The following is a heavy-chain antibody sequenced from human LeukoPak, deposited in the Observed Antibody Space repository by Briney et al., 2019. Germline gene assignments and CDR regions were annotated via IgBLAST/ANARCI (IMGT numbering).Heavy chain of an antibody. CDR1: GGSISSSSYY. CDR3: ARHKAGVAARNSFDY. CDR2: IYYSGST. Sequence: SETLSLTCTVSGGSISSSSYYWGWMRQPPGKGLEWIGSIYYSGSTYYDPSLKSRVTISVDTSKNQFSLKLSSVTAADTAMYYCARHKAGVAARNSFDYWGQGTLVTVSS. J-gene: IGHJ4*02. D-gene: IGHD6-13*01. V-gene: IGHV4-39*01.